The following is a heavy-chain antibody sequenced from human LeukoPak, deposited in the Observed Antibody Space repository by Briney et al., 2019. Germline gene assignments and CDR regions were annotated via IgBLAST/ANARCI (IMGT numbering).Heavy chain of an antibody. CDR3: ARDSGGRGHFDF. CDR1: GYTFTSYG. J-gene: IGHJ4*02. V-gene: IGHV1-18*01. D-gene: IGHD3-16*01. Sequence: ASVKVSCKASGYTFTSYGITWVRQAPGQGLEWMGWIGPNNGNTNYAQNLQGRVTMTTDTSTGTAYMELRSLRSDDTAVYFCARDSGGRGHFDFWGQGSLVTVSS. CDR2: IGPNNGNT.